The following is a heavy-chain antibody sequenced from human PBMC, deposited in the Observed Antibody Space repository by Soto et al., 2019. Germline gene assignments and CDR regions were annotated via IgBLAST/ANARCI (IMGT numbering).Heavy chain of an antibody. Sequence: QVQLVQSGAEVKKPGSSVKVSCKASGGTFSSYAISWVRQAPGQGLEWMGGIIPIFGTANYAQKFQGRVTITAVESTSTAYMELSSLRSEDTAVYYCARGHIPNIAAAGTYFDYWGQGTLVTVSS. V-gene: IGHV1-69*01. D-gene: IGHD6-13*01. J-gene: IGHJ4*02. CDR1: GGTFSSYA. CDR2: IIPIFGTA. CDR3: ARGHIPNIAAAGTYFDY.